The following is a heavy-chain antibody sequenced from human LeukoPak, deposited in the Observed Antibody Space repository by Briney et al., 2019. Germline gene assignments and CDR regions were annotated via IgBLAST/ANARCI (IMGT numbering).Heavy chain of an antibody. Sequence: GGSLRLSCAASGFTFSSYAMSWVRQAPGKGLEWVSAISGSGGSTYYADSVKGRFTISRDNSKNTLYLQMNSLRAEDTAVYYCXXDKXVAAREYYFDYWGQGTLVTVSS. CDR1: GFTFSSYA. D-gene: IGHD2-15*01. V-gene: IGHV3-23*01. CDR2: ISGSGGST. CDR3: XXDKXVAAREYYFDY. J-gene: IGHJ4*02.